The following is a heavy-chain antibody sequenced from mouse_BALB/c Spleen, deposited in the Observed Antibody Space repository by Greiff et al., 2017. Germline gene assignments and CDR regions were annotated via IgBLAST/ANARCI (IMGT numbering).Heavy chain of an antibody. J-gene: IGHJ4*01. CDR2: ISSGGGST. D-gene: IGHD6-5*01. CDR3: ARLLFQRGAMDY. V-gene: IGHV5-12-1*01. Sequence: DVHLVESGGGLVKPGGSLKLSCAASGFAFSSYDMSWVRQTPEKRLEWVAYISSGGGSTYYPDTVKGRFTISRDNAKNTLYLQMSSLKSEDTAMYYCARLLFQRGAMDYWGQGTSVTVSS. CDR1: GFAFSSYD.